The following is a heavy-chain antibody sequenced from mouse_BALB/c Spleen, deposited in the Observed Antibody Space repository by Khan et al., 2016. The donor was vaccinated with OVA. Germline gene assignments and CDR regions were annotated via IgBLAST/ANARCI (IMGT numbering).Heavy chain of an antibody. CDR2: INPSTGYT. Sequence: VQLQESGAELAKPGASVKMSCKASGYTFINYWLLWVKQRPGQCLEWIGYINPSTGYTEYNQNFKDKATLTADKSSSTAYMQLSSLTSEDSAVYYCARRGLRWDFDYWGQGTTLTVSS. D-gene: IGHD1-1*01. CDR1: GYTFINYW. CDR3: ARRGLRWDFDY. V-gene: IGHV1-7*01. J-gene: IGHJ2*01.